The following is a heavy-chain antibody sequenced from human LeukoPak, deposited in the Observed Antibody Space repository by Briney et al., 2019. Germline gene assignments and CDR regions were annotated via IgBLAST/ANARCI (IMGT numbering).Heavy chain of an antibody. V-gene: IGHV3-11*01. D-gene: IGHD3-16*01. CDR3: ARDRQFRLHDP. CDR2: ISTSGSIV. J-gene: IGHJ5*02. Sequence: GSLRLSCTASGFTFTDYYMAWIRQAPGKGLEWLAYISTSGSIVSYVDSVKGRFTISRDNVKNSLYLQIDSLRVEDTAMYYCARDRQFRLHDPWGQGILVTVSS. CDR1: GFTFTDYY.